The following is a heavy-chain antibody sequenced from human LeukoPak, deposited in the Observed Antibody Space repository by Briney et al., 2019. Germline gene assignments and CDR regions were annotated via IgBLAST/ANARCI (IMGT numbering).Heavy chain of an antibody. CDR1: GFTFSNYA. D-gene: IGHD3/OR15-3a*01. CDR2: IVGSGGST. CDR3: ARDRYSDYGGVYDF. Sequence: GGSLRLSCAASGFTFSNYAMSWVRQAPGKGLEWVSAIVGSGGSTYYADSVKGRFTISRDNSKNTLYLQVSSLRAEDTAVYYCARDRYSDYGGVYDFWGRGTLVTVSS. V-gene: IGHV3-23*01. J-gene: IGHJ1*01.